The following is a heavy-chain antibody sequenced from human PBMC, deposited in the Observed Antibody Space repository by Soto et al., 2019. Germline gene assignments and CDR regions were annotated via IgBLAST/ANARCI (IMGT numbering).Heavy chain of an antibody. CDR1: GYTFTSHF. CDR2: INTGNGNT. D-gene: IGHD3-22*01. CDR3: ARDRYYYYDTSGYFSY. Sequence: QVQLVQSGAEVKKPGASMRVSCRTSGYTFTSHFIHWVRQAPGQGLEWMGWINTGNGNTRYSETFEGRVTITRDTTANTGYMERSSLRSEDTAVYYCARDRYYYYDTSGYFSYWGQGTLVTVSS. V-gene: IGHV1-3*04. J-gene: IGHJ4*02.